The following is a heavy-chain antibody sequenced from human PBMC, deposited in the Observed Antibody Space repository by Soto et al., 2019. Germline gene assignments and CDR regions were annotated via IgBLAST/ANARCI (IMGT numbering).Heavy chain of an antibody. D-gene: IGHD3-9*01. CDR2: IYPGDSDT. CDR3: ARHGIVTGINDYGMDV. CDR1: RYTFTSYW. J-gene: IGHJ6*02. V-gene: IGHV5-51*01. Sequence: GESLKISCKGSRYTFTSYWIGWVRQMPGKGLEWMGIIYPGDSDTRYSPSFQGQVTISADKSISTAYLQWSSLKASDTAMYYCARHGIVTGINDYGMDVWGQGTTVTVS.